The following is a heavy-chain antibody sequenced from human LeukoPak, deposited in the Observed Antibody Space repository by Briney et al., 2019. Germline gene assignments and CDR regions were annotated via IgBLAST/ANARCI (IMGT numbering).Heavy chain of an antibody. J-gene: IGHJ4*02. CDR3: AKDASGSGSDY. CDR1: GFTFRSYA. V-gene: IGHV3-23*01. Sequence: PGGSLRLSCVVSGFTFRSYAMSWVRQAPWKGLEWVSVISGSGGSTYYADSVKGRFTISRDNSKNAVYLQMNSLRAEYTAVYYCAKDASGSGSDYWGEGTQVTDSS. CDR2: ISGSGGST. D-gene: IGHD3-10*01.